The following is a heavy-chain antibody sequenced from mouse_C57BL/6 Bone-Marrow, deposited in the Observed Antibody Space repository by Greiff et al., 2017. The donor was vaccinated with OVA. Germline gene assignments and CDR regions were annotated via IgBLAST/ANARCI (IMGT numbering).Heavy chain of an antibody. CDR3: ARRLTGTFDY. CDR1: GFTFSDYY. CDR2: INYDGSST. D-gene: IGHD4-1*01. Sequence: EVKLVESEGGLVQPGSSMKLSCTASGFTFSDYYMAWVRQVPEKGLEWVANINYDGSSTYYLDSLKSRFIISRDNAKNILYLQMSSLKSEDTATYYFARRLTGTFDYWGQGTTLTVSS. V-gene: IGHV5-16*02. J-gene: IGHJ2*01.